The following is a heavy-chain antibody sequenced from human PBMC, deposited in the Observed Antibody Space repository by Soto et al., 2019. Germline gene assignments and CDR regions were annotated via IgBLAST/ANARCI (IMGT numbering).Heavy chain of an antibody. CDR3: ARVRVYYNILTGYWYYFDF. CDR2: ISSSSSYI. V-gene: IGHV3-21*04. Sequence: PGGSLRLSCAASGFTFSSYIMNWVRQAPGKGLEWVSSISSSSSYIYYADSVKGRFTISRDNAKNSLYLQMNSLRAEDTAVYYCARVRVYYNILTGYWYYFDFWGQGTLVTVSS. D-gene: IGHD3-9*01. CDR1: GFTFSSYI. J-gene: IGHJ4*02.